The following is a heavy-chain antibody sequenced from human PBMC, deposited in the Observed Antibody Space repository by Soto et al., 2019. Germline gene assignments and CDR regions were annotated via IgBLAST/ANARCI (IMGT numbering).Heavy chain of an antibody. D-gene: IGHD6-25*01. CDR2: IIPIFGTA. CDR1: GGTFSSYA. J-gene: IGHJ6*03. Sequence: ASVKVSCKASGGTFSSYAISWVRQAPGQGLEWMGGIIPIFGTANYAQKFQGRVTITADESTSTAYMELSSLRSEDTAVYYCARQPFSSGREGYPPRVHYYYYYMDVWGKGTTVTVSS. V-gene: IGHV1-69*13. CDR3: ARQPFSSGREGYPPRVHYYYYYMDV.